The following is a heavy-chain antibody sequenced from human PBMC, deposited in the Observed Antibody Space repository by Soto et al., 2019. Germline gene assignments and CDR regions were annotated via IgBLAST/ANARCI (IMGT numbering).Heavy chain of an antibody. Sequence: GGSLRLSCAASGFTFSSYAMSWVCQAPGKGLEWVSAISGSGGSTYYADSVKGRFTISRDNSKNTLYLQMNSLRAEDTAVYYCAKDRKRRITMIVVVTHFDYWGQGTLVTVSS. CDR1: GFTFSSYA. D-gene: IGHD3-22*01. J-gene: IGHJ4*02. CDR2: ISGSGGST. CDR3: AKDRKRRITMIVVVTHFDY. V-gene: IGHV3-23*01.